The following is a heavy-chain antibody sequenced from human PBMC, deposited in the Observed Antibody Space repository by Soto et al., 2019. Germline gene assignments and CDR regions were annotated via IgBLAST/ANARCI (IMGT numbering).Heavy chain of an antibody. Sequence: QVQLVESGGGVVQPGRSLRLSCAASGFTFSSYGMHWVRQAPGKGLEWVAVISYDGSNKYCADSVKGRFTISRDNSKNTLYLQMNSLRAEDTAVYYCAKDKQQLDLFDYWGQGTLVTVSS. D-gene: IGHD6-13*01. CDR1: GFTFSSYG. V-gene: IGHV3-30*18. J-gene: IGHJ4*02. CDR3: AKDKQQLDLFDY. CDR2: ISYDGSNK.